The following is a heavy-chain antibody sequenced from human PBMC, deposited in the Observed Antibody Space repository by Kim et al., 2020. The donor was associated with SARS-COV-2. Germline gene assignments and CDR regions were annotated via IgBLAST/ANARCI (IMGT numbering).Heavy chain of an antibody. D-gene: IGHD6-6*01. Sequence: TYYPGSVKSRFTISRENAKNSLYLQKNGLRAGDAAVYYCARGVEYGGFDPWGQGTLVTVSS. CDR3: ARGVEYGGFDP. V-gene: IGHV3-13*01. CDR2: T. J-gene: IGHJ5*02.